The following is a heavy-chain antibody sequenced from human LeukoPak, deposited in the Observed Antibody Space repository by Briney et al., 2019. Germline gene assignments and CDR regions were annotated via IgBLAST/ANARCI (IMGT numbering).Heavy chain of an antibody. CDR3: AKIGGFRYGP. Sequence: GGSLRLTCAASGFTFSSYGRSWVRQAPGKGLEWVSAISGSGGSTYYADSVKGRFTISRDNSKNTLYLQMNSLRAEDTAVYYCAKIGGFRYGPWGQGALVTVSS. V-gene: IGHV3-23*01. CDR1: GFTFSSYG. J-gene: IGHJ5*02. D-gene: IGHD3-10*01. CDR2: ISGSGGST.